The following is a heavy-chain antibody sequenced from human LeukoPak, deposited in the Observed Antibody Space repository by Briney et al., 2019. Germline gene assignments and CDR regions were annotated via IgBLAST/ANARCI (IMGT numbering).Heavy chain of an antibody. Sequence: GESLKISCKGSGYSLTSYWIGWVRQMPGKGLEWMGIIYPGDSDTRYSPSFQGQVTISADKSISTAYLQWSSLKASDTAMYYCARSKAYYYYYMDVWGKGTTVTVSS. CDR3: ARSKAYYYYYMDV. J-gene: IGHJ6*03. V-gene: IGHV5-51*01. CDR2: IYPGDSDT. CDR1: GYSLTSYW.